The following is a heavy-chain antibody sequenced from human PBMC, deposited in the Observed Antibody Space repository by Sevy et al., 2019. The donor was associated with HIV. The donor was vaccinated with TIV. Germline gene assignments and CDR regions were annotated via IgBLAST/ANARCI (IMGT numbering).Heavy chain of an antibody. CDR3: ARRDGYTRRAFDM. CDR1: GFSFSRFW. Sequence: GGSLRLSCAASGFSFSRFWMHWVRQAPGKGLVWVSRINSDETSTSYADSVKGRFTISRDNVRHTLFLQMNSLTVEDTAVYYCARRDGYTRRAFDMWGQGTMVTVSS. D-gene: IGHD5-12*01. J-gene: IGHJ3*02. V-gene: IGHV3-74*01. CDR2: INSDETST.